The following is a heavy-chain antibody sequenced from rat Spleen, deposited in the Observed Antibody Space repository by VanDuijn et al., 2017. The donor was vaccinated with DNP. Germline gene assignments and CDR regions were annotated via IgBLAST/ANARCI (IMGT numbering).Heavy chain of an antibody. CDR2: ISTSGGST. V-gene: IGHV5-31*01. D-gene: IGHD1-11*01. CDR1: GFTFNNYL. J-gene: IGHJ2*01. CDR3: AKAGGYSPWYFDY. Sequence: EVQLVETGGGLVQPGRSLKLSCVASGFTFNNYLMTWIRQVPGKGLEWVASISTSGGSTYYRDSVKGRFTVSRDNAKSTLYLQMDSLRSEETATYYCAKAGGYSPWYFDYWGQGVMVTVSS.